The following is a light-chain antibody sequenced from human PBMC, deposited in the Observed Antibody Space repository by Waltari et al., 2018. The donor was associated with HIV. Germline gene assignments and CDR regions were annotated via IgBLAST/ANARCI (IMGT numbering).Light chain of an antibody. CDR1: QSISSW. Sequence: DIQMTQSPSTLSASVGDRVTITCRASQSISSWLAWYQQKPGKAPKLLIYKASSLESGGPSRCSGSGSGTEFTLTISSLQPDDFATYYCQQYNGSPYTFGQGTKLEIK. V-gene: IGKV1-5*03. CDR2: KAS. J-gene: IGKJ2*01. CDR3: QQYNGSPYT.